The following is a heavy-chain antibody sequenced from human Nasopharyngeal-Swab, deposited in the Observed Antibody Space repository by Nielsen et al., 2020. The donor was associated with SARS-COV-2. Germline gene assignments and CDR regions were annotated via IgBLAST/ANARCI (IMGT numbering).Heavy chain of an antibody. J-gene: IGHJ4*02. CDR1: GGPISSYY. CDR2: IYYSGST. D-gene: IGHD5-12*01. Sequence: SETLSLTCTVSGGPISSYYWGWIRQPPGKGLEWIGSIYYSGSTYYNPSLKSRVTISVDTSKNQFSLKLSSVTAADTAVYYCARLSGYSGYDERAFDYWGQGTLVTVSS. V-gene: IGHV4-39*01. CDR3: ARLSGYSGYDERAFDY.